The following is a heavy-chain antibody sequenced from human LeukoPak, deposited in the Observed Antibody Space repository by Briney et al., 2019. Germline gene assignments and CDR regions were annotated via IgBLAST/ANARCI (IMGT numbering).Heavy chain of an antibody. D-gene: IGHD6-13*01. CDR2: INHSGST. Sequence: PSETLSLTCAVYGGSFSGYYWSWIRQPPGKGLEWIGDINHSGSTNYNPSLKSRVTISVDTSKNQFSLKLSSVTAADTAVYYCARVSQQLATDYWGQGTLVTVSS. CDR3: ARVSQQLATDY. J-gene: IGHJ4*02. CDR1: GGSFSGYY. V-gene: IGHV4-34*01.